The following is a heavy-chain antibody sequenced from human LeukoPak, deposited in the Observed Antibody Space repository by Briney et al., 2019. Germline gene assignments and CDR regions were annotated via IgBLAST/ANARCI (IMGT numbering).Heavy chain of an antibody. CDR1: GFTFSSYW. Sequence: GGSLRLSCAASGFTFSSYWMSGVRQAPGKGLEWVDNIKQDGSEKYYVDSVKGRFTISRDNAKNSLYLQMNSLRAEDTAVYYCARHYCGGDCYFDYWGQGTLVTVSS. V-gene: IGHV3-7*03. CDR2: IKQDGSEK. J-gene: IGHJ4*02. CDR3: ARHYCGGDCYFDY. D-gene: IGHD2-21*02.